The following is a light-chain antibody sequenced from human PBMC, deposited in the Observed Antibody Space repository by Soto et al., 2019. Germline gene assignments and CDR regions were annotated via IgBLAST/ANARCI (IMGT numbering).Light chain of an antibody. Sequence: QSALAQPASVSGSPGQSITISCTGTSGDIGSYNLVSWYQQHPGKAPKLMIYEVRRRPSGVSTRFSGSKSGNTASLTISGLQAEDEADYYCCSYAGITGFSYVFGSGTRSPS. J-gene: IGLJ1*01. CDR2: EVR. CDR3: CSYAGITGFSYV. CDR1: SGDIGSYNL. V-gene: IGLV2-23*02.